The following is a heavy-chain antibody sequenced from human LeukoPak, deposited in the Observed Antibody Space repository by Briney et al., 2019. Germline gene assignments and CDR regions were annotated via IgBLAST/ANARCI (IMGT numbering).Heavy chain of an antibody. J-gene: IGHJ6*02. D-gene: IGHD6-13*01. CDR2: ISGSGGST. V-gene: IGHV3-23*01. Sequence: GGSLRLSCAASGFTFSSYAMSWVRQAPGKGLEWVSAISGSGGSTYYADSVKGRFTISRDNSKNTLYLQMNSLRAEDTAVYYCAKYHSSSWYYYYGMDVWGQGTTVTDSS. CDR1: GFTFSSYA. CDR3: AKYHSSSWYYYYGMDV.